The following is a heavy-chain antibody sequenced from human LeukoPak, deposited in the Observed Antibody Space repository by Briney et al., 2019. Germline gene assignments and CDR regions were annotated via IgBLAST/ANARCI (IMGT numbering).Heavy chain of an antibody. V-gene: IGHV3-23*01. CDR1: GFTFRRYG. CDR3: ARDYFNCSSTSCQSYYYYYYMDV. Sequence: GGSLRLSCAASGFTFRRYGMNWVRQAPGKGLEWVSAISGSGGSTYYGDSVKGRFTISRDNSKNTLYLQMNSLRAEDTAVYYCARDYFNCSSTSCQSYYYYYYMDVWGKGTTVTVSS. CDR2: ISGSGGST. D-gene: IGHD2-2*01. J-gene: IGHJ6*03.